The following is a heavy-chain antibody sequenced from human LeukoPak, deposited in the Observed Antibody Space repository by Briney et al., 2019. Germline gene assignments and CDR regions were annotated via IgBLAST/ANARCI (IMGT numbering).Heavy chain of an antibody. V-gene: IGHV4-61*02. J-gene: IGHJ4*02. CDR1: GGSISSGSYY. CDR2: IYTSVST. D-gene: IGHD2-15*01. Sequence: SETLSLTCTVSGGSISSGSYYWSWIRQPAGKGLEWIGRIYTSVSTNYNPSLKRRVTISLDTSKNQFSLNLSSVTAADTAVYYCARDAPTAYCSGGSCYFDYWGQGTLVTVSS. CDR3: ARDAPTAYCSGGSCYFDY.